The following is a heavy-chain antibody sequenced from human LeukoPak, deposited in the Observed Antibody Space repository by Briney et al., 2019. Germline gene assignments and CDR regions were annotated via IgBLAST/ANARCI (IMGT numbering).Heavy chain of an antibody. CDR1: GGTFSSYA. V-gene: IGHV1-69*04. CDR2: IIPILGIA. D-gene: IGHD1-26*01. J-gene: IGHJ4*02. CDR3: ASSARVGATRGFDY. Sequence: GASVKVSCKASGGTFSSYAISWVRQAPGQGLEWVGRIIPILGIANYAQKFQGRVTITADKSTSTAYMELSSLRSEDTAVYYCASSARVGATRGFDYWGQGTLLTVSS.